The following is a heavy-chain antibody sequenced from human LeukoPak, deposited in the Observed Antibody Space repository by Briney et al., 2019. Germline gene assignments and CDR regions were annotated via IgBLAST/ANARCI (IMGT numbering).Heavy chain of an antibody. V-gene: IGHV1-69*13. CDR3: ARAYTYYYGSGSYTYYGMDV. CDR1: GGTFSSCA. CDR2: IIPIFGTA. Sequence: GASVKVSCKASGGTFSSCAISWVRQAPGQGLEWMGGIIPIFGTANYAQKFQGRVTITADESTSTAYMELSSLRSEDTAVYYCARAYTYYYGSGSYTYYGMDVWGKGTTVTVSS. D-gene: IGHD3-10*01. J-gene: IGHJ6*04.